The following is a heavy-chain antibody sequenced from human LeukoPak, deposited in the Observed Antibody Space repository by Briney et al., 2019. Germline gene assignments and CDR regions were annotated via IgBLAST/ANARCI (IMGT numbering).Heavy chain of an antibody. D-gene: IGHD1-26*01. CDR1: GYTFNGYY. CDR3: ARDVVQNNESYSFFDY. Sequence: AAVKVSCKASGYTFNGYYIHWVRQAPVQGLEWMGWINPHTGDTKYARKFQGRVTMTRDTSTNTAYMEMSRLISDDTAVYYCARDVVQNNESYSFFDYWGQGTLVAVSS. CDR2: INPHTGDT. V-gene: IGHV1-2*02. J-gene: IGHJ4*02.